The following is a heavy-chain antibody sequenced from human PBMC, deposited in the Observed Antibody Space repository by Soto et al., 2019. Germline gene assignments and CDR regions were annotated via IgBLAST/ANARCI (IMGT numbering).Heavy chain of an antibody. V-gene: IGHV1-18*01. CDR2: ISGYNGNT. Sequence: QVQLVQSGAEVKKPGASVKVSCKASGYTFNTYALSWVLQAPGQGLEWMGWISGYNGNTDYAQKFQGRVTMTTDTSTRTAYMELRSLRSDVTAVYYCARDPGRFDYWGQGTLVTVSS. J-gene: IGHJ4*02. CDR3: ARDPGRFDY. CDR1: GYTFNTYA.